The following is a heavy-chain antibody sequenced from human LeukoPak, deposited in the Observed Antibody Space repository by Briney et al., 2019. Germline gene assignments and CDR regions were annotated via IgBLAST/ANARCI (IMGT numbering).Heavy chain of an antibody. V-gene: IGHV4-59*12. CDR3: ARVRVSTIAGGYGMDV. CDR1: GGSISSYY. CDR2: IYYSGST. J-gene: IGHJ6*02. Sequence: SETLSLTCTVSGGSISSYYWSWIRQPPWKGLEWIGYIYYSGSTNYNPSLKSRVTISVDTSKNQFSLNLSSVTAADTAVYYCARVRVSTIAGGYGMDVWGQGTTVTVSS. D-gene: IGHD5/OR15-5a*01.